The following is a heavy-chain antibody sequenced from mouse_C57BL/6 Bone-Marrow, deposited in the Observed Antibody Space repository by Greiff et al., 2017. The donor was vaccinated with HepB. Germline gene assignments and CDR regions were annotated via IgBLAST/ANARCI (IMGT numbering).Heavy chain of an antibody. V-gene: IGHV1-26*01. J-gene: IGHJ1*03. CDR2: INPNNGGT. CDR1: GYTFTDYY. Sequence: VQLQQSGPELVKPGASVKISCKASGYTFTDYYMNWVKQSHGKSLEWIGDINPNNGGTSYNQKFKGKATLTVDKSSSTAYMELRSLTSEDSAVYYCARDGTTVVATLDWYFDVWGTGTTVTVSS. D-gene: IGHD1-1*01. CDR3: ARDGTTVVATLDWYFDV.